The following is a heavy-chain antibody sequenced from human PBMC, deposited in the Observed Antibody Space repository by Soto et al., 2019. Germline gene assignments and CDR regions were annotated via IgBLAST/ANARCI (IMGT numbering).Heavy chain of an antibody. CDR2: ISYDGSNK. D-gene: IGHD3-3*01. V-gene: IGHV3-30*18. J-gene: IGHJ4*02. CDR3: AKRYDFWSGYFDY. Sequence: QVQLVESGGGVVQPGRSLRLSCAASGFTFSRYGMHWVRQAPGKGLEWVAVISYDGSNKYYADSVKGRFTISRDNSKNTLYLQMNSLRAEDTAVYYCAKRYDFWSGYFDYWGQGTLVTVSS. CDR1: GFTFSRYG.